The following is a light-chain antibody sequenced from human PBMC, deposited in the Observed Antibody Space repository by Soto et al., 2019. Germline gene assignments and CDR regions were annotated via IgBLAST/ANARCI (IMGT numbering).Light chain of an antibody. CDR2: DAS. Sequence: DIVMTESPSSLSASLVDRFTITCRASQSINYNLNWYQQKPGEAPKLLIYDASALPRGVPSRFSGSGSGTKFTLTIASLQPDDFATYYCQQYETFSGTFGPGTKVDIK. CDR1: QSINYN. J-gene: IGKJ1*01. CDR3: QQYETFSGT. V-gene: IGKV1-5*01.